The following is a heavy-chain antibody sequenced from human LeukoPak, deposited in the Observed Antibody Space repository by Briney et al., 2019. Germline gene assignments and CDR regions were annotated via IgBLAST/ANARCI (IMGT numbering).Heavy chain of an antibody. D-gene: IGHD2-15*01. Sequence: PSETLSLTCAVYGGSFSGYYWSWIRQPPGKGLEWIGEINHSGSTNYNPSLKSRVTISVDTSKNQFSLKLSSVTAADTAVYYCARAPGYLCSGGSCYSEPFDYWGQGTLVTVSS. CDR3: ARAPGYLCSGGSCYSEPFDY. J-gene: IGHJ4*02. CDR1: GGSFSGYY. V-gene: IGHV4-34*01. CDR2: INHSGST.